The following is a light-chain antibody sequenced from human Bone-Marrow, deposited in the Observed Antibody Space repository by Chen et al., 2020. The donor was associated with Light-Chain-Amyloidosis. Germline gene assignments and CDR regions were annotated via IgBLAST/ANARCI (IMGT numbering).Light chain of an antibody. Sequence: QSALTQPPSVSGSPGQSVTISCTGTSSDVGSYNRVSWYQQPPGTAPKLMLYEVSNRPSGVPDRFSGSKSGNTASLTISGLQAEDEADYYCCSFAGDDDWVFGGGTKLTVL. CDR3: CSFAGDDDWV. V-gene: IGLV2-18*02. J-gene: IGLJ3*02. CDR2: EVS. CDR1: SSDVGSYNR.